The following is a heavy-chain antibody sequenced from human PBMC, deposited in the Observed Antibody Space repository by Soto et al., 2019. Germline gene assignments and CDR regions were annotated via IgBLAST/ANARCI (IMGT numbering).Heavy chain of an antibody. CDR1: GGTFSSYT. J-gene: IGHJ6*03. V-gene: IGHV1-69*02. D-gene: IGHD3-9*01. Sequence: ASVKVSCKASGGTFSSYTISWVRQAPGQGLEWMGRIIPILGIANYAQKFQGRVTITADKSTSTAYMELSSLRSEDTAVYYCRYFPTLHSTDYYYYYMDVWGKGTTVTVSS. CDR3: RYFPTLHSTDYYYYYMDV. CDR2: IIPILGIA.